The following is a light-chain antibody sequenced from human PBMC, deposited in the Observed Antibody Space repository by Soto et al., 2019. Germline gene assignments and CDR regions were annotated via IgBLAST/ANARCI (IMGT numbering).Light chain of an antibody. Sequence: QSVLTQPASVSGSPGQSITISCTGTSSDVGSYNLVSWYQQHPGKAPKLMMYEVTKRPSGVSNRFSGSKSGNTASLTISGLQAEDEADYYCCSYAAGSSVVFGGGTKLTAL. CDR1: SSDVGSYNL. CDR2: EVT. J-gene: IGLJ2*01. V-gene: IGLV2-23*02. CDR3: CSYAAGSSVV.